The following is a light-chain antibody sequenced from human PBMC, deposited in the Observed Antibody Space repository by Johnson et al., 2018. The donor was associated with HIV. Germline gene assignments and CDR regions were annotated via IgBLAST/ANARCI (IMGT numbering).Light chain of an antibody. Sequence: QSVLTQPPSVSAAPGQKVTISCSGSSSNIGNNYVSWYQQLPGTAPRIVTYDNNRRPSGIPDRFSGSKSGTSGTLGITGLQTGDEADYYCGSWDSSLSAYVFGTGTKVTVL. CDR3: GSWDSSLSAYV. V-gene: IGLV1-51*01. CDR1: SSNIGNNY. CDR2: DNN. J-gene: IGLJ1*01.